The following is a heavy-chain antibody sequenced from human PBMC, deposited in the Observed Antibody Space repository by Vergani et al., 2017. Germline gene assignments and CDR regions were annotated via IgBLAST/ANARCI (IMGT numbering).Heavy chain of an antibody. CDR2: ISAYNGNT. V-gene: IGHV1-18*01. CDR3: ARDDAHYYDSSGYNMYAFDI. D-gene: IGHD3-22*01. CDR1: GYTFTSYG. Sequence: QVQLVQSGAEVKKPGASVKVSCKASGYTFTSYGISWVRQAPGQGLEWMGWISAYNGNTNYAQKLQGRVTMTTDTSTSTAYMELRSLRSDDTAVYYCARDDAHYYDSSGYNMYAFDIWGQGTMVTVSS. J-gene: IGHJ3*02.